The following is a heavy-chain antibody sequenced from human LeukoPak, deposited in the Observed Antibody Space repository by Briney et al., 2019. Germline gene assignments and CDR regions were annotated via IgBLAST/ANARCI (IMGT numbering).Heavy chain of an antibody. J-gene: IGHJ4*02. Sequence: SETLSLTCTVSGGSISSSSYYWGWIRQPPGKGLEWIGSIYYSGSTYYNPSLKSRVTISVDTSKNQFSLKLSSVTAADTAVYYCARWWDLLNSFDDWGQGTLVTVSS. V-gene: IGHV4-39*01. CDR3: ARWWDLLNSFDD. CDR2: IYYSGST. D-gene: IGHD1-26*01. CDR1: GGSISSSSYY.